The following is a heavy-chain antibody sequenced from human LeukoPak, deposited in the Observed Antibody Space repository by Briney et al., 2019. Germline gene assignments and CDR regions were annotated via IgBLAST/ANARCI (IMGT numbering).Heavy chain of an antibody. D-gene: IGHD7-27*01. Sequence: GGSLRLSCAASGFTFSSYAMSWVRQAPGKGLEWVSAISGSGGSTYYADSVKGRFTISRDNAKNSLYLQMNSLRAEDTAVYYCARVQLGIGKAFDYWGQGTLVTVSS. CDR1: GFTFSSYA. CDR2: ISGSGGST. CDR3: ARVQLGIGKAFDY. J-gene: IGHJ4*02. V-gene: IGHV3-23*01.